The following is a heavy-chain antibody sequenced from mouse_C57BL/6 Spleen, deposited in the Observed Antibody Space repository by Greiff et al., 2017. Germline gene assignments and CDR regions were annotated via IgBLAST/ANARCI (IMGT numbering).Heavy chain of an antibody. CDR3: ASHEDYRGAMDY. CDR1: GFTFSDYY. J-gene: IGHJ4*01. Sequence: EVQLVESGGGLVQPGGSLKLSCAASGFTFSDYYMYWVRQTPEKRLEWVAYISNGGGSPYYPDTVKGRFTISRDNAKNTLYLQMGRMKTEYTARYYCASHEDYRGAMDYWGQGTSVTVSS. D-gene: IGHD1-1*02. V-gene: IGHV5-12*01. CDR2: ISNGGGSP.